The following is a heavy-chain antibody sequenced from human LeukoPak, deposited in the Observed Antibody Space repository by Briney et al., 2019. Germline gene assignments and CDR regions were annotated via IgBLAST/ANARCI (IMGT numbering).Heavy chain of an antibody. CDR1: GGSISPYY. CDR2: VPYSGST. J-gene: IGHJ6*03. Sequence: PSETLSLTCTVSGGSISPYYWTWIRQPPGKGLEWIGYVPYSGSTNYNPSLKSRLTISLDTSKNHFSLKLSSVTAADTAVYYCARDVRYSTNYYYMDVWGIAITVTVSS. D-gene: IGHD2/OR15-2a*01. V-gene: IGHV4-59*01. CDR3: ARDVRYSTNYYYMDV.